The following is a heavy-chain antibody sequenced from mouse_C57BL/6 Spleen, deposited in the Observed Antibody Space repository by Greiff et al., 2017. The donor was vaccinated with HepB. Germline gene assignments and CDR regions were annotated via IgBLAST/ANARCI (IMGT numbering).Heavy chain of an antibody. CDR2: INPYNGDT. Sequence: EVQRVESGPELVKPGDSVKISCKASGYSFTGYFMNWVMQSHGKSLEWIGRINPYNGDTFYNQKFKGKATLTVDKSSSTAHMELRSLTSEDSAVYYCARDYYGSSYGYFDVWGTGTTVTVSS. J-gene: IGHJ1*03. D-gene: IGHD1-1*01. CDR3: ARDYYGSSYGYFDV. V-gene: IGHV1-20*01. CDR1: GYSFTGYF.